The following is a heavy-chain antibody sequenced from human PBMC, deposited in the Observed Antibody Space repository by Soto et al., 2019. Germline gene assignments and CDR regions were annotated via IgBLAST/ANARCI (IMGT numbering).Heavy chain of an antibody. CDR3: ARGERAVANRVGMDV. V-gene: IGHV1-69*01. D-gene: IGHD6-19*01. CDR2: SIPMFSST. J-gene: IGHJ6*02. Sequence: QMQLVQSGAGVKKPGSSVKVSCKASGGTFSTYVINWVRQAPGQGLEWMGGSIPMFSSTNYAEKFQGRVRITADASTSTAYMEIPSLTFDDTAVYYCARGERAVANRVGMDVWGQGTTVTVSS. CDR1: GGTFSTYV.